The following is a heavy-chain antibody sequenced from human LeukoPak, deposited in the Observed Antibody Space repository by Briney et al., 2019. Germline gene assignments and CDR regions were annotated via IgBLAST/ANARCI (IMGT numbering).Heavy chain of an antibody. D-gene: IGHD3-10*01. V-gene: IGHV3-15*01. J-gene: IGHJ4*02. CDR2: IKSKTDGGTT. CDR3: TTERLVNDY. CDR1: GFTFSNAW. Sequence: GGSLRLSCAASGFTFSNAWMSWVRQDPGKGLEWVGHIKSKTDGGTTDYAAPVKGRFTISRDDSKNTLYLQMNSLKTEDTAVHYCTTERLVNDYWGQGTLVTVSS.